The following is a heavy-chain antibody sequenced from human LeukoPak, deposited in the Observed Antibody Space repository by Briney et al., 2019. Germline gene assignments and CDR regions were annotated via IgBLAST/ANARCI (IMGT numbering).Heavy chain of an antibody. D-gene: IGHD2-15*01. J-gene: IGHJ6*02. V-gene: IGHV3-30*03. CDR1: GFTFSSFG. CDR3: ARDRGWVVAASRGMDV. Sequence: GGSLRLSCAASGFTFSSFGMHWVRQAPGKGLEWVAAISYDGSNEHHADSVKGRFTISRDSSKTTLYLQMNSLRAEDTAMYYCARDRGWVVAASRGMDVWSQGTTVTVS. CDR2: ISYDGSNE.